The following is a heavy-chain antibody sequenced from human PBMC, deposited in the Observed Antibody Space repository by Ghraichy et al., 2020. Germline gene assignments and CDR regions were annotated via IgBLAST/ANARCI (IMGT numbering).Heavy chain of an antibody. J-gene: IGHJ4*02. CDR2: IHHTGST. CDR3: ARDPPDY. Sequence: SQTLSLTCTVSGYSITSGAHWGWFRQPPGKGLEWLGCIHHTGSTYYNPSLNSRVTISLDMSKNQFSLNLNSVTAADTAVYYCARDPPDYWGQGTLVTVSS. CDR1: GYSITSGAH. V-gene: IGHV4-38-2*02.